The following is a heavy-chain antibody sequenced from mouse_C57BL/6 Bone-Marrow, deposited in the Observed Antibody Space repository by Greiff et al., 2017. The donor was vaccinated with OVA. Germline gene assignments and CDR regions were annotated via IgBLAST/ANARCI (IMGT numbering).Heavy chain of an antibody. CDR1: GFTFSSYG. CDR3: ARHYYGSRRFAY. V-gene: IGHV5-6*01. D-gene: IGHD1-1*01. CDR2: ISSGGSYT. Sequence: EVHLVESGGDLVKPGGSLKLSCAASGFTFSSYGMSWVRQTPDKRLEWVATISSGGSYTYYPDSVKGRFTISRDNAKNTLYLQMSSLKSEDTAMYYCARHYYGSRRFAYWGQGTLVTVSA. J-gene: IGHJ3*01.